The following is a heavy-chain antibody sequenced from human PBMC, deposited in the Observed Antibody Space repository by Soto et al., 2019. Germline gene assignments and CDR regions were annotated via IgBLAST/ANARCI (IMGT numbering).Heavy chain of an antibody. D-gene: IGHD3-10*01. CDR2: ISGSGGST. CDR1: GFTFSSYA. J-gene: IGHJ6*02. CDR3: AKDLRVTMVRGFSPPMDV. Sequence: EVQLLESGGGLVQPGGSLRLSCAASGFTFSSYAMSWVRQAPGKGLEWVSAISGSGGSTYYADSVKGRFTISRDNSKNTXXLQMNSRRAEDTAVYYCAKDLRVTMVRGFSPPMDVWGQGTTVTVSS. V-gene: IGHV3-23*01.